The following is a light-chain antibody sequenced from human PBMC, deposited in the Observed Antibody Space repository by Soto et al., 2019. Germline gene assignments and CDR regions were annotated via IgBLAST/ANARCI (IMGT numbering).Light chain of an antibody. V-gene: IGLV1-40*01. Sequence: QSVLTQPPSVSGAPGQRVTISCTGSSYNIGAGYDVHWYQQLPGTAPKLLIYGNSNRPSGVPDRFSGSKSGTSASLAITGLQAEDEADYYCQSYDSSLSGSWVFGGGTKVTVL. CDR2: GNS. CDR1: SYNIGAGYD. CDR3: QSYDSSLSGSWV. J-gene: IGLJ3*02.